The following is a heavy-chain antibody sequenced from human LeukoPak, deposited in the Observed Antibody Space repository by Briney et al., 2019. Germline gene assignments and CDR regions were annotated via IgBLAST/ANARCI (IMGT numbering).Heavy chain of an antibody. CDR1: GFIFSAYS. D-gene: IGHD2-15*01. CDR3: ARDLSGYCSGGSCLV. Sequence: PGGSLRLSCAASGFIFSAYSMNWVRQAPGKGLEWISYISSSSSTIYYADSVKGRFTISRDDVKNSLYLQMNSLRDEDTAVYYCARDLSGYCSGGSCLVWGQGTTVTVSS. V-gene: IGHV3-48*02. CDR2: ISSSSSTI. J-gene: IGHJ6*02.